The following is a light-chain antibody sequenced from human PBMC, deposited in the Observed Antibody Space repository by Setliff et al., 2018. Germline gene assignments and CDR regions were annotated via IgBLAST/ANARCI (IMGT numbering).Light chain of an antibody. J-gene: IGLJ1*01. CDR1: SSDVGGYNY. V-gene: IGLV2-11*01. CDR3: CSYTSSATFV. Sequence: SALTQPRSVSGSPGQSVTISCTGTSSDVGGYNYVSWYQQHPGKAPKLMIYDVSKRPSGVPDRFSGSKSGNTASLTISGLQAEDEADYYCCSYTSSATFVFGSGTKVTVL. CDR2: DVS.